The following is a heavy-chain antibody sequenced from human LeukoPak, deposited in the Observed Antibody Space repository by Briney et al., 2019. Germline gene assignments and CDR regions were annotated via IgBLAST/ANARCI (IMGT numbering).Heavy chain of an antibody. CDR2: INTNTGNP. CDR3: ARDLTPGIAAAFAL. J-gene: IGHJ3*01. Sequence: ASVKVSCKASGYTFTSYAMNWVRQAPGQGLEWMGWINTNTGNPTYAQGFTGRFVFSLDTSVSTAYLQISSLKAEDTAVYYCARDLTPGIAAAFALWGQGTMVTVSS. V-gene: IGHV7-4-1*02. CDR1: GYTFTSYA. D-gene: IGHD6-13*01.